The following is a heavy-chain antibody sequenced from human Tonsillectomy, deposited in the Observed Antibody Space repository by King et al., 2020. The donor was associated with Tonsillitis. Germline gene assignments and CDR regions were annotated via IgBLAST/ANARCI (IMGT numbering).Heavy chain of an antibody. J-gene: IGHJ4*02. D-gene: IGHD2-21*02. V-gene: IGHV3-33*08. CDR1: GFTFSHYG. CDR2: IWSDGSHK. Sequence: VQLVESGGGVVQPGRSLRLSCAASGFTFSHYGMHWVRQAPGKGLEWVAVIWSDGSHKNYADSVKGRFSISRDNSKNTLYLQMNSLGAEDTAVYYCARDYCGGDCYFEDYWGQGTLITVSS. CDR3: ARDYCGGDCYFEDY.